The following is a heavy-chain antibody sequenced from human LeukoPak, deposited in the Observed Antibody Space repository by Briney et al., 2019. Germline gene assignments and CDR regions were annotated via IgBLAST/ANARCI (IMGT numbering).Heavy chain of an antibody. CDR1: GYTFTGYY. CDR2: INPNSGGT. CDR3: AMGGLEYQLLGTFDY. V-gene: IGHV1-2*02. D-gene: IGHD2-2*01. J-gene: IGHJ4*02. Sequence: EASVKVSCKASGYTFTGYYMHWVRQAPGQGLEWMGWINPNSGGTNYAQKFQGRVTMTRDTSISTAYMELSRLRSDDTAVYYCAMGGLEYQLLGTFDYWGQGTLVTVSS.